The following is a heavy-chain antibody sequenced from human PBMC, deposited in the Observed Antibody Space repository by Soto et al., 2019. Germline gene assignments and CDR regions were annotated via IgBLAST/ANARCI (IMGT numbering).Heavy chain of an antibody. CDR1: GGSFSGYY. CDR2: INHSGST. D-gene: IGHD4-17*01. Sequence: SETLSLTCAVYGGSFSGYYWSWIRQPPGKGLEWIGEINHSGSTNYNPSLKSRVTISVDRSKNQFSLKLSSVTAADTAVYYCARSQTTVNSYDYWGQGTLVTVSS. V-gene: IGHV4-34*01. J-gene: IGHJ4*02. CDR3: ARSQTTVNSYDY.